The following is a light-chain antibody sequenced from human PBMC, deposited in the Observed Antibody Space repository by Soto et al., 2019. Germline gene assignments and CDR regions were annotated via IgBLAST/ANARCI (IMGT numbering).Light chain of an antibody. V-gene: IGKV3-20*01. CDR3: PQDFNYAST. J-gene: IGKJ1*01. Sequence: EIVLTQSPGTLSLSPGERATLSCRASQSVSSSYLAWYQQKPGQAPRLLIYGASSRATGIPDRFSGSGSGTEFTRKIGSLQPEDFATYSCPQDFNYASTFGQGTKVDIK. CDR2: GAS. CDR1: QSVSSSY.